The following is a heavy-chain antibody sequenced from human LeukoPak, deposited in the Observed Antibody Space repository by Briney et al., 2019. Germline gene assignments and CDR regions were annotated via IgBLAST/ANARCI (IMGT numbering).Heavy chain of an antibody. Sequence: AAVKVSCKTSGYTSDFMKYGVAWVRQAPGQGLEWMGWINPDSGHANYAQRFQGRVTMTTHTSTTTAYMELRSLTSDDTAVYYCAREELAAAANWGVGYFDYWGQGTLVTVSS. CDR1: GYTSDFMKYG. CDR3: AREELAAAANWGVGYFDY. CDR2: INPDSGHA. V-gene: IGHV1-18*01. J-gene: IGHJ4*02. D-gene: IGHD6-13*01.